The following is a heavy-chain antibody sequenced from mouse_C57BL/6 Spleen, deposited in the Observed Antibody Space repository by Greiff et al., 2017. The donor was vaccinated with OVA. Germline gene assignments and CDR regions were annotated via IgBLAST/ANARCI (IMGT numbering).Heavy chain of an antibody. Sequence: QVQLQQPGAELVKPGASVKMSCKASGYTFPSYWITWVKQRPGQGLEWIGDIYPGSGSTNYNEKFKSKATLTVDTSSSTAYMQLSSLTSEDSAVYYCARSYSNPYYFDDWGQGTTLTVSS. CDR1: GYTFPSYW. J-gene: IGHJ2*01. D-gene: IGHD2-5*01. CDR3: ARSYSNPYYFDD. CDR2: IYPGSGST. V-gene: IGHV1-55*01.